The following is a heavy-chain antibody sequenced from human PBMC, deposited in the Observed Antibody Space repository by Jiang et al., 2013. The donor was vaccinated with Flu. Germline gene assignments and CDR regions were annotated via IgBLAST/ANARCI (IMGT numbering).Heavy chain of an antibody. CDR3: ARGGAVAGTFRFDP. D-gene: IGHD6-19*01. V-gene: IGHV4-30-4*08. CDR1: GDSISSDDYY. Sequence: GSGLVKPSETLSLTCTVSGDSISSDDYYWNWFRQPPGQGLEWIGYIFYSGSTYYNPSLESRVIISADSSKNQFFLILNSLTAADTAVYFCARGGAVAGTFRFDPWGQGILVSVSS. CDR2: IFYSGST. J-gene: IGHJ5*02.